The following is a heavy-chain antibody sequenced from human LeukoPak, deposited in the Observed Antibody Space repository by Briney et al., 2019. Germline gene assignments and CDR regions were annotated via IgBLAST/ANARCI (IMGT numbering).Heavy chain of an antibody. CDR3: ARGGAAYCTNGVCYPFDY. J-gene: IGHJ4*02. CDR2: INHSGST. D-gene: IGHD2-8*01. Sequence: SETLSLTCAVYGGSFSGYYWSWIRQPPGKGLEWIGEINHSGSTNYNPSLKSRVTISVDTSKNQFSLKLSSVTAADTAVYYCARGGAAYCTNGVCYPFDYWGQGTLVTFSS. V-gene: IGHV4-34*01. CDR1: GGSFSGYY.